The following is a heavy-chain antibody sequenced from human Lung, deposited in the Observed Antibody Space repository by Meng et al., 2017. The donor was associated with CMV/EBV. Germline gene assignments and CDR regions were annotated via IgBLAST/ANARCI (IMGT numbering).Heavy chain of an antibody. CDR2: ISWNSGTR. CDR1: GFNFDDYA. J-gene: IGHJ6*02. CDR3: ARVGLAMDV. V-gene: IGHV3-9*01. Sequence: GGSXRLSCAASGFNFDDYAMHWVRQAPGKGLEWVSGISWNSGTRGYAASVKGRFTISRDNAKNVLYLQMNSLRPEDTALYYCARVGLAMDVWGQGTTVTVSS.